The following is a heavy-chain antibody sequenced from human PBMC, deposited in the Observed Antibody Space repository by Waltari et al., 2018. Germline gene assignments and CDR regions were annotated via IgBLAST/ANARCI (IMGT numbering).Heavy chain of an antibody. D-gene: IGHD5-12*01. V-gene: IGHV4-34*01. Sequence: QVQLQQWGAGLLKPSETLSLTCAVYGGSFSGYYWSWIRQPPGKGLEWIGEINQSGSTNYNPSLKSRDTRSVDTSKNHFSLKLSSVTAADTAVYYCARSRRDGYNGPRWGYWGQGTLVTVSS. CDR3: ARSRRDGYNGPRWGY. CDR2: INQSGST. J-gene: IGHJ4*02. CDR1: GGSFSGYY.